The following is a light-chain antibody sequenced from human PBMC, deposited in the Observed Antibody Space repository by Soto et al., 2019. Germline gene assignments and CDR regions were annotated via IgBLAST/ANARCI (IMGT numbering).Light chain of an antibody. CDR3: QQYANLPT. CDR2: DAS. V-gene: IGKV1-33*01. J-gene: IGKJ1*01. CDR1: QDISTY. Sequence: DIQMTQSPSSLSASVGDRVTITCQASQDISTYLNWYQQKPGKAPKLLIFDASNLETGVPSRFSGSGSGTDFTFTISSLQPEDIATYYCQQYANLPTFGQGTKVEIK.